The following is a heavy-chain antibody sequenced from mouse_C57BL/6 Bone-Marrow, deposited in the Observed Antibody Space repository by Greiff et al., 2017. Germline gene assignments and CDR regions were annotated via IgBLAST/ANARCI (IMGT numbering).Heavy chain of an antibody. V-gene: IGHV6-6*01. CDR3: TGWERVGFAY. J-gene: IGHJ3*01. CDR2: IRNNSNNHAT. D-gene: IGHD3-3*01. CDR1: GFTFSDAW. Sequence: EVKVVESGGGLVQPGGSMKLSCAASGFTFSDAWMDWVRQSPEKGLEWVALIRNNSNNHATYYAESVKGRFTISRDDSKSSVYLQMNSLRPEDTGIYYWTGWERVGFAYWGQGTLVTVSA.